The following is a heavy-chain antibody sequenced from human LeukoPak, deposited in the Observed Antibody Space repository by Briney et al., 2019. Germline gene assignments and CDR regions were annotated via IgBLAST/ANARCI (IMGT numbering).Heavy chain of an antibody. V-gene: IGHV4-31*03. CDR3: ARVRVDWGKTYYFDY. D-gene: IGHD3-9*01. CDR2: IYYSGSA. CDR1: GGSINSGNYY. Sequence: PSETLSLTCTVSGGSINSGNYYWGWIRQHPGNGLEWIGNIYYSGSAYYDPSLKSRVTISVDTSKNRFSLKLSSVTAADTAMYYCARVRVDWGKTYYFDYWGQGTQVPSLQ. J-gene: IGHJ4*02.